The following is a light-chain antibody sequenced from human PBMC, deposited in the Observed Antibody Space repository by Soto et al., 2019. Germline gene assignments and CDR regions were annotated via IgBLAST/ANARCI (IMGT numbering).Light chain of an antibody. CDR2: GAS. CDR1: QSVSNNY. CDR3: QQLYNYPRT. V-gene: IGKV3-20*01. J-gene: IGKJ1*01. Sequence: EIVLTQSPGTLSLSPGERATLSCRASQSVSNNYLAWYQQKPGQAPRLLIYGASNRATGIPDRFSGSGSGTDFTLTVSSLQPEDFGTYYCQQLYNYPRTFGQGTKVDIK.